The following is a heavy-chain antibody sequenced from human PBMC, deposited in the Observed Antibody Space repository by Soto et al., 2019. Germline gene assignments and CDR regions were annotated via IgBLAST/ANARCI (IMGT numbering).Heavy chain of an antibody. D-gene: IGHD2-15*01. V-gene: IGHV1-69*08. CDR2: IIPILGIA. Sequence: QVQLVQSGAEVKKPGSSVKVSCKASGGTFSSYTISWVRQAPGQGLEWMGRIIPILGIANYAQKFRGRVTITADKSTSTAYMELSSLRSADTAVYYCARDKGYCRGGSCYHDYWGQGTLVTVSS. CDR3: ARDKGYCRGGSCYHDY. J-gene: IGHJ4*02. CDR1: GGTFSSYT.